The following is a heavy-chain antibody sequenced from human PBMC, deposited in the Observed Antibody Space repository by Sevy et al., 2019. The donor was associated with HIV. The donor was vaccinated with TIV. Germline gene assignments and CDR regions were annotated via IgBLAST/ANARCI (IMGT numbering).Heavy chain of an antibody. Sequence: GGSLRLSCAASGITFSDYYMSWIRQAPGKGLEWISYISSSGTTIYYADSVKGRFTISRDDAKSSLFLQMNSLRAEETAVYHCAREDPQTFSYGYSLGGFDPWGRGTLVTVSS. CDR1: GITFSDYY. CDR2: ISSSGTTI. CDR3: AREDPQTFSYGYSLGGFDP. V-gene: IGHV3-11*01. J-gene: IGHJ5*02. D-gene: IGHD5-18*01.